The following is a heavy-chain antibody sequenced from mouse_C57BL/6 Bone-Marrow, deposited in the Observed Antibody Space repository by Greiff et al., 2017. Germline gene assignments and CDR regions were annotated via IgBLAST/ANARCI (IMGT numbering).Heavy chain of an antibody. D-gene: IGHD1-1*01. V-gene: IGHV1-18*01. J-gene: IGHJ1*03. CDR3: ARSSYYGSSPVGYFDV. CDR2: INPNNGGT. Sequence: VQLKESGPELVKPGASVKIPCKASGYTFTDYNMDWVKQSHGKSLEWIGDINPNNGGTIYHQKFKGKATLSVDKSSSTAYMELRSLTSEDTAVYYCARSSYYGSSPVGYFDVWGTGTTVTVSS. CDR1: GYTFTDYN.